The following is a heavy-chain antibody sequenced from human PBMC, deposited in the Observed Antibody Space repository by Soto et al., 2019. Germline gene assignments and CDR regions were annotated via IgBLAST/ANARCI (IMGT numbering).Heavy chain of an antibody. CDR3: ATRIPNWNTAHLDY. Sequence: GASVKVSCKASGYTFTSYGISWVRQAPGQGLEWMGWISPYNGNTNYAQKFQGRVTMTTDTSADTAYMELSSLRSEDTAVYYCATRIPNWNTAHLDYWGQGTLVTVSS. J-gene: IGHJ4*02. CDR1: GYTFTSYG. V-gene: IGHV1-18*01. CDR2: ISPYNGNT. D-gene: IGHD1-20*01.